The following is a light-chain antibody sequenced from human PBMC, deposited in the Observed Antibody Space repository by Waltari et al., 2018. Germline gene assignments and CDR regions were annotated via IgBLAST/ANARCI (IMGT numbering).Light chain of an antibody. V-gene: IGLV1-40*01. J-gene: IGLJ2*01. CDR1: GSNIGGSY. Sequence: QSVLTQPPSVSGAPGQRVTISFTGSGSNIGGSYVSWYQQLPGTAPKLLIFENNRRPSGVSDRFSGSQSGTSASLTINGLQSEDEATYYCQSYDITMRALFGGGTRLTVL. CDR2: ENN. CDR3: QSYDITMRAL.